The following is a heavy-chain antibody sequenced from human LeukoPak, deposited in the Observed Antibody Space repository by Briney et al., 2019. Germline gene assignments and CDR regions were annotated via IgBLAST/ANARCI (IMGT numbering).Heavy chain of an antibody. D-gene: IGHD2-2*01. J-gene: IGHJ4*02. CDR1: GFTFSSYW. CDR3: ARALGYCCSTSCKPISFDY. V-gene: IGHV3-7*01. CDR2: IKQDGGEK. Sequence: GGSLRLSCAASGFTFSSYWMSWVRQAPGKGLEWVANIKQDGGEKYYVDSVKGRFTISRDNAKNSLYLQMNRLRADDTAVYYCARALGYCCSTSCKPISFDYWGQGTLVTVSS.